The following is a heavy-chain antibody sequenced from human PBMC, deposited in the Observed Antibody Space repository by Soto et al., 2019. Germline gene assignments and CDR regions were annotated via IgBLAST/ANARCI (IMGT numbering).Heavy chain of an antibody. CDR2: INSDGSST. Sequence: PGGSLRLSCAASGFTFSSYWMHWVRQAPGKGLVWVSRINSDGSSTSYADSVKGRFTISRDNAKNTLYLQMNSLRAEDTAVYYYARDRLDVVLVQSADYHQDVLAVWARGPTDPVSA. CDR1: GFTFSSYW. D-gene: IGHD2-2*01. V-gene: IGHV3-74*01. J-gene: IGHJ6*01. CDR3: ARDRLDVVLVQSADYHQDVLAV.